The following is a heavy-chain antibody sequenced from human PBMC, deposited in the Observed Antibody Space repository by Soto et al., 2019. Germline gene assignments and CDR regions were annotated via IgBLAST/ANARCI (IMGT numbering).Heavy chain of an antibody. CDR1: GFTFSGHA. V-gene: IGHV3-33*01. J-gene: IGHJ6*02. Sequence: QVQVVESGGGVVQPGRSLRLSCTASGFTFSGHAMHWVRQPPGKGLEWVARIWYDGSNKYYADSVKGRFTISRDNSKNTLYVQMDSLRVEDTAVYYCARDGQSLAPYALDVWGQGTSVTVSS. CDR3: ARDGQSLAPYALDV. D-gene: IGHD6-19*01. CDR2: IWYDGSNK.